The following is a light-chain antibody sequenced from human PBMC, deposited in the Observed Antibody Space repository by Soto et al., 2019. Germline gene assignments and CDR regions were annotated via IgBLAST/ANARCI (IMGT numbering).Light chain of an antibody. CDR3: QQSYSTPPT. J-gene: IGKJ4*01. Sequence: DIQMTQSPSSLSASVGDRVTITCRASQSISSYLNWYQQKPGKAPKLLIYAASSLQSGVPSRFSGSGSGTDSTLTFSSLQPEDFATYYCQQSYSTPPTFGGGTKVEIK. V-gene: IGKV1-39*01. CDR2: AAS. CDR1: QSISSY.